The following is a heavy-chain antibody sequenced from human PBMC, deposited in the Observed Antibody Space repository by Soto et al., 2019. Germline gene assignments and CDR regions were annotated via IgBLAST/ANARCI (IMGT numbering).Heavy chain of an antibody. V-gene: IGHV4-39*01. D-gene: IGHD6-13*01. Sequence: SETLSLTCTVSGGSISSSSYYWGWIRQPPGKGLEWIGSIYYSGSTYYNPSLKSRVTISVDTSKNQFSLKLSSVTAADTAVYYCASLAAAGLYGMEVSGQGTTVTVSS. CDR2: IYYSGST. CDR3: ASLAAAGLYGMEV. CDR1: GGSISSSSYY. J-gene: IGHJ6*02.